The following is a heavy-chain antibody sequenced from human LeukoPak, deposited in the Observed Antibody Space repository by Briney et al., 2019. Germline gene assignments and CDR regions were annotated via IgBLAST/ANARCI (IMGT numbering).Heavy chain of an antibody. D-gene: IGHD1-26*01. V-gene: IGHV3-7*01. Sequence: PGGTLRLSCAASGFTFSSYRMSWVRQAPGKGLEWVANIKQDGSEKYYVDSVKGRFTISRDNAKNSLYLQMNSLRAEDAAVYYCASLVGATFSPTDAFDIWGQGTMVTVSS. CDR1: GFTFSSYR. J-gene: IGHJ3*02. CDR3: ASLVGATFSPTDAFDI. CDR2: IKQDGSEK.